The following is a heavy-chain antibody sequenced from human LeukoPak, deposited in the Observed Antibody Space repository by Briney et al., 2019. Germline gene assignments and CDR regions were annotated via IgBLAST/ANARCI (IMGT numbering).Heavy chain of an antibody. CDR1: GDSITSGEYH. CDR2: TSYSGIP. Sequence: PSETLSLTCTVSGDSITSGEYHWTWIRQHPGKGLEWIGYTSYSGIPDSNPSLKSRATISLDTSKNQFSLKLSSVTAADTAVYYCARDQSLLPQFDYWGQGTLATVSS. CDR3: ARDQSLLPQFDY. V-gene: IGHV4-31*03. J-gene: IGHJ4*02.